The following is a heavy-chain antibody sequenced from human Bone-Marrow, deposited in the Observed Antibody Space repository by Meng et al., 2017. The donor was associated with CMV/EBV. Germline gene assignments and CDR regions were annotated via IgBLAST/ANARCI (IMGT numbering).Heavy chain of an antibody. CDR3: ARDQRFLEWSFDY. CDR1: GYTFTGYY. Sequence: SVKVSCKASGYTFTGYYMHWVRQAPGQGLEWMGGIIPIFGTANYAQKFQGRVTITTDTSTSTAYMELRSLRSDDTAVYYCARDQRFLEWSFDYWGQGTLVTVSS. CDR2: IIPIFGTA. D-gene: IGHD3-3*01. V-gene: IGHV1-69*05. J-gene: IGHJ4*02.